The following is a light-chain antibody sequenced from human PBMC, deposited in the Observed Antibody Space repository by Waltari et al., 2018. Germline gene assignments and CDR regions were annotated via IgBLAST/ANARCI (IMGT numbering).Light chain of an antibody. Sequence: QSALIQPASVSGSPGQSITISCTGTNSDVGFYNYVTCYQHDPGKAPKLMIYDVSERPSGVSNRFSGSKSGNTASLTISGLQAEDEADYYCNSYAGSSSWVFGGGTKLTVL. CDR1: NSDVGFYNY. CDR3: NSYAGSSSWV. CDR2: DVS. V-gene: IGLV2-14*03. J-gene: IGLJ3*02.